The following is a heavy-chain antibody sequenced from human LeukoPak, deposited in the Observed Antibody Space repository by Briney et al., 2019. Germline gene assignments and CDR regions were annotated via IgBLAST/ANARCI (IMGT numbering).Heavy chain of an antibody. CDR3: ARDQGIVATIGGYYYYGMDV. CDR2: IYYSGST. Sequence: SETLSLTCTVSGGSISSSSFYWGWIRQPPGKGLEWIGYIYYSGSTYYNPSLKSRVTISVDTSKNQFSLKLSSVTAADTAVYYCARDQGIVATIGGYYYYGMDVWGQGTTVTVSS. CDR1: GGSISSSSFY. D-gene: IGHD5-12*01. V-gene: IGHV4-30-4*08. J-gene: IGHJ6*02.